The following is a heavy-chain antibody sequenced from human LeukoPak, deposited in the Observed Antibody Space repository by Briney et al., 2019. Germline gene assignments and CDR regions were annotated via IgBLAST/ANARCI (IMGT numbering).Heavy chain of an antibody. V-gene: IGHV3-11*01. CDR1: GFIFSNYY. CDR2: VVSSGSAI. CDR3: VRARGAGPGAHFDY. Sequence: GGSLRLSCAASGFIFSNYYMNWFRQAPGKGLEWVSYVVSSGSAIYYADSVKGRFTISRDNAKNSLYLQMNSLRAEDAAAYYCVRARGAGPGAHFDYWGQGTLVTVSS. D-gene: IGHD3-10*01. J-gene: IGHJ4*02.